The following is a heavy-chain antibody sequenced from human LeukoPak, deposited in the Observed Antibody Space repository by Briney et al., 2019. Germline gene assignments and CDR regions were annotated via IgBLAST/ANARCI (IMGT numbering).Heavy chain of an antibody. V-gene: IGHV4-59*12. CDR3: VRRVAVRGFYGFDI. CDR2: IYYSGNS. CDR1: GGSLSTYY. Sequence: SETLSLTCTVSGGSLSTYYWSWIRQPPGKGLEWIGYIYYSGNSNYNPSLKSRVTMSLDTSKNQFSLKLSSVTAADTAVYYCVRRVAVRGFYGFDIWGQGAMVTVPS. D-gene: IGHD6-6*01. J-gene: IGHJ3*02.